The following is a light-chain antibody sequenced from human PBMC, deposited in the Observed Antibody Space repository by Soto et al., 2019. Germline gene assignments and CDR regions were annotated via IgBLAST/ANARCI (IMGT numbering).Light chain of an antibody. CDR3: SSYTSSILV. CDR2: EVS. Sequence: QSVLTQPASVSGSPGQSITISCTGTSSDVGGYNYVSWSQQYPGKAPKLMIYEVSNRPSGVSNRFSGSKSGNTASLTISGLQAEDEADYYCSSYTSSILVFGGGTKVTVL. V-gene: IGLV2-14*01. CDR1: SSDVGGYNY. J-gene: IGLJ3*02.